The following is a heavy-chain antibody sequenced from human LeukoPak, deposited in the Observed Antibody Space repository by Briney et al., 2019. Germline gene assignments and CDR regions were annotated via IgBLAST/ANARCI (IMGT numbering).Heavy chain of an antibody. J-gene: IGHJ4*02. D-gene: IGHD4-11*01. V-gene: IGHV3-30*04. Sequence: VQPGRSLRLSCAASGFTFSSYAMHWVRQAPGKGLEWVAVISYDGSNKYYADSVKGRFTISRDNSKNTLYLQMNSLRAGDTAVYYCARVYRDYSNYVGQVYFDYWGQGTLVTVSS. CDR1: GFTFSSYA. CDR2: ISYDGSNK. CDR3: ARVYRDYSNYVGQVYFDY.